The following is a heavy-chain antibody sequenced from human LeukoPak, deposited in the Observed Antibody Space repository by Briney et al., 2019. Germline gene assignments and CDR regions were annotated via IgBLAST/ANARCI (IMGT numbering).Heavy chain of an antibody. Sequence: SETLSLTCTVSGGSISTTIYYWGWIRQPPGKGLEWIGTIYYSGSTYYNPSLKSRVTISVDTSKNQFSLRLNSVTAADTAVYYCARRYSNGWYFDYWGQGTLVTVSS. CDR3: ARRYSNGWYFDY. CDR1: GGSISTTIYY. J-gene: IGHJ4*02. V-gene: IGHV4-39*07. CDR2: IYYSGST. D-gene: IGHD6-19*01.